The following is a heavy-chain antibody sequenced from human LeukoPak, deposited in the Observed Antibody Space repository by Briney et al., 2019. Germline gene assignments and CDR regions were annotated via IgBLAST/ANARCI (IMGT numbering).Heavy chain of an antibody. J-gene: IGHJ4*02. CDR1: GYTFFSYG. V-gene: IGHV1-18*01. Sequence: ASVKVSCKTSGYTFFSYGISWLRQAPGQGIEWMGWISAKRGDTEYAQKFQGRLTVTRDTSTSTAYMELKRLKSDDTAVYYCARADIIVVAGATPVGSAFEYWGQGTLITVS. CDR2: ISAKRGDT. D-gene: IGHD2-15*01. CDR3: ARADIIVVAGATPVGSAFEY.